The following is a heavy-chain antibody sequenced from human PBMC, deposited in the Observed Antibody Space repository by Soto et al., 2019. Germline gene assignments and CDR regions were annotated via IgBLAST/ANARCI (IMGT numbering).Heavy chain of an antibody. D-gene: IGHD4-17*01. V-gene: IGHV5-51*01. CDR1: GYSFTSYC. CDR2: IYPGDSDT. J-gene: IGHJ6*02. CDR3: TRNEPNLTVTEGGLYYYGMDG. Sequence: AESMQISCKGSGYSFTSYCIGWVRQMPGKGLEWMGIIYPGDSDTRYSPSFQGQVTISADKSISTAYLQWSSLKASDTAMYYCTRNEPNLTVTEGGLYYYGMDGCGQGTTGTVSS.